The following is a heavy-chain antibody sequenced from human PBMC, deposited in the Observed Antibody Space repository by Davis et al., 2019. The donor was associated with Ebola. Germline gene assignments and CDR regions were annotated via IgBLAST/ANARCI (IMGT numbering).Heavy chain of an antibody. V-gene: IGHV3-15*01. J-gene: IGHJ4*02. Sequence: GESLKISCADSVITFSSYAMSWVRQAPGKGLEWVGRIKSKTDGGTTDYAAPVKGRFTISRDDSKNTLYLQMNSLKTEDTAVYYCPYDGYWGQGTLVTVSS. D-gene: IGHD3-3*01. CDR1: VITFSSYA. CDR2: IKSKTDGGTT. CDR3: PYDGY.